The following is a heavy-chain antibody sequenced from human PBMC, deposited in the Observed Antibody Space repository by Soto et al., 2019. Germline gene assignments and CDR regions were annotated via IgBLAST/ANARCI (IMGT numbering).Heavy chain of an antibody. V-gene: IGHV1-18*01. CDR1: GYTFTNYV. Sequence: QVQLVQSGTEVKKPGASVNVSCKASGYTFTNYVITWVRRAPGQGLEWMGWISVYHGNTKNAQKFQGRVTMTTDTSTSTAYMELMSLRSDDTAFYYCARDGNTYGFLDYWGQGTLVTVSS. CDR3: ARDGNTYGFLDY. J-gene: IGHJ4*02. CDR2: ISVYHGNT. D-gene: IGHD5-18*01.